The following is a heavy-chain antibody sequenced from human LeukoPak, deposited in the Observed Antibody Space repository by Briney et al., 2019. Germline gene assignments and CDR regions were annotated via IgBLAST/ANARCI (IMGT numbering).Heavy chain of an antibody. CDR2: MSGSGGST. V-gene: IGHV3-69-1*02. J-gene: IGHJ3*02. CDR3: VRSYCSSSSCYYPPDAFDI. Sequence: PGGSLRLSCEASGFTVSSNYMSWVRQAPGKGLEWVSSMSGSGGSTYYADSVKGRFTISRDNAKNSLYLQMSSLRAEDTAVYYCVRSYCSSSSCYYPPDAFDIWGQGTMVTVSS. D-gene: IGHD2-2*01. CDR1: GFTVSSNY.